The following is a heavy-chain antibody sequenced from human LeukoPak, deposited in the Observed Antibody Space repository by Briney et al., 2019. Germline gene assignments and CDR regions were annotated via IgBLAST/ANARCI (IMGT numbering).Heavy chain of an antibody. CDR1: GHTFTSYG. V-gene: IGHV1-18*01. J-gene: IGHJ6*02. Sequence: ASVKVSCKASGHTFTSYGISWVRQAPGQGLEWMGWISAYNGNTNYAQKLQGRVTMTTDTSTSTAYMELRGLRSDDTAVYYCARDLAAAGMYYYYYYGMDVWGQGTTVTVSS. CDR2: ISAYNGNT. CDR3: ARDLAAAGMYYYYYYGMDV. D-gene: IGHD6-13*01.